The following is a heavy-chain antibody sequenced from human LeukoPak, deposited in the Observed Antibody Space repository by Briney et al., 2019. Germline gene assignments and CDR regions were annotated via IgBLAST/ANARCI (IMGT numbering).Heavy chain of an antibody. CDR3: ARDPYCGGDCYSNY. CDR1: GFTFSSYS. V-gene: IGHV3-21*01. J-gene: IGHJ4*02. Sequence: PGGSLRLSCAASGFTFSSYSMTWVRQAPGKGLEWVSSISSSSSYIYYADSVKGRFTISRDNAKNSLYLQMNSLRAEDTAVYYCARDPYCGGDCYSNYWGQGTLVTVSS. D-gene: IGHD2-21*02. CDR2: ISSSSSYI.